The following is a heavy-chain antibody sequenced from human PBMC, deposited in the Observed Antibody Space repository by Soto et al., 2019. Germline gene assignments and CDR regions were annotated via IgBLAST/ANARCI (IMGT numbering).Heavy chain of an antibody. CDR1: GYTFTGYY. CDR3: ARDRPPYYYDSSGYYPSYYFDY. J-gene: IGHJ4*02. D-gene: IGHD3-22*01. CDR2: INPNSGGT. Sequence: QVQLVQSGAEVKKPGASVKVSCKASGYTFTGYYMHWVRQAPGQGLEWMGWINPNSGGTNYAQKFQGWVTMTRDTSISTAYMELSRLRSDDTAVYYCARDRPPYYYDSSGYYPSYYFDYWGQGTLVTVSS. V-gene: IGHV1-2*04.